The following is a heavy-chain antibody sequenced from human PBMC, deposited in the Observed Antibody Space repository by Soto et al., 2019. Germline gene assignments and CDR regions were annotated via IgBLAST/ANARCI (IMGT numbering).Heavy chain of an antibody. Sequence: QVQLVQSGAEVKKPGSSVKVSCKASGGTFSSYAISWVRQAPGQGLEWMGGIIPIFGTANYAQKFQGRVTITADESTSTAYMELRSLRSEATAVYYCAREGYTAMGRAAFDYWGQGTLVTVSS. CDR2: IIPIFGTA. CDR1: GGTFSSYA. CDR3: AREGYTAMGRAAFDY. J-gene: IGHJ4*02. D-gene: IGHD5-18*01. V-gene: IGHV1-69*01.